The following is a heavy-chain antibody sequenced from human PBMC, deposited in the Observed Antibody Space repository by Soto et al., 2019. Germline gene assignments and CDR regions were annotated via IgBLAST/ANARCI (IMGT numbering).Heavy chain of an antibody. CDR3: ARTIFGVVIDAFDI. J-gene: IGHJ3*02. CDR2: ISSSSSYI. CDR1: GFTFRSYS. V-gene: IGHV3-21*01. D-gene: IGHD3-3*01. Sequence: PGXSLRLSGAPSGFTFRSYSMNWARQAPGKGLEWVSSISSSSSYIYYADSVKGRFTISRDNAKNSLYLQMNSLRAEDTAVYYCARTIFGVVIDAFDIWGQGTMVTVSS.